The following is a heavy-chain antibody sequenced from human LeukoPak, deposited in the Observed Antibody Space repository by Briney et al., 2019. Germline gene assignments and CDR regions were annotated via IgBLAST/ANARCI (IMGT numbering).Heavy chain of an antibody. CDR3: ARDKRYYYGSGSYLS. J-gene: IGHJ4*02. CDR2: IKQDGSEK. D-gene: IGHD3-10*01. Sequence: PGGSLRLSCAASGFTFSCYWMSWVRHAPGKGLEWVANIKQDGSEKYYVDSVKGRFTTSRDNAKNSLYLQMNSLRAEDTAVYYCARDKRYYYGSGSYLSRGQGTLVTVSS. CDR1: GFTFSCYW. V-gene: IGHV3-7*01.